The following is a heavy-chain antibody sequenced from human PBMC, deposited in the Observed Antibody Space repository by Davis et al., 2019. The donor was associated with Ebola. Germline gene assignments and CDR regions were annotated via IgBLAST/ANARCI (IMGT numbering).Heavy chain of an antibody. J-gene: IGHJ6*02. CDR3: ASTGVSYGGYFYFAMDV. D-gene: IGHD5-18*01. V-gene: IGHV3-30-3*01. CDR1: GFTFSSYA. CDR2: ISYDGSNK. Sequence: PGGSLRLSCTASGFTFSSYAMHWVRQAPGKGLEWVAVISYDGSNKYYADSVKGRFTISRDNSKNTLYLQMDSLRAEDTAVYYCASTGVSYGGYFYFAMDVWGQGTTVTVSS.